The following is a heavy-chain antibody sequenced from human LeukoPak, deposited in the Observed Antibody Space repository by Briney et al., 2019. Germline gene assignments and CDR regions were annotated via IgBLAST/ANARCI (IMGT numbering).Heavy chain of an antibody. CDR3: ASSIRVGAMPHDAFDI. D-gene: IGHD2-2*01. J-gene: IGHJ3*02. CDR1: GGTFSSYA. V-gene: IGHV1-69*06. Sequence: SVKVSCKASGGTFSSYAISWVRQAPGQELEWMGGIIPIFGTANYAQKFQGRVTITADKSTSTAYMELSSLRSEDTAVYYCASSIRVGAMPHDAFDIWGQGTMVTVSS. CDR2: IIPIFGTA.